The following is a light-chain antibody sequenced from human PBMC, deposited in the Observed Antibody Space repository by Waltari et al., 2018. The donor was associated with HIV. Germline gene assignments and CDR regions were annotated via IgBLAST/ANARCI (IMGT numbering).Light chain of an antibody. CDR1: QSISIY. J-gene: IGKJ1*01. Sequence: DIQMTQSPSSLSASVGDRVTITCRASQSISIYLNWYQQKPGKAPKLLIHAASSLQSGVPSRFSGSGSATDFTLTIISLQPEDFATYYCQQSYDTPRTFGQGTKVEI. CDR3: QQSYDTPRT. CDR2: AAS. V-gene: IGKV1-39*01.